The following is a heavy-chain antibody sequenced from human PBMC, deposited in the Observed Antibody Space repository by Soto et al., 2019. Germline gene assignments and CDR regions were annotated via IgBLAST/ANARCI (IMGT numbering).Heavy chain of an antibody. Sequence: EVQLLESGGGLEQPGGSLRLSCAASGFTFSDYAMSWVRQAPGKGLEWVTTITGSSSNLYYTDSVKGRFAMSRDNSRNILCLQMNSLTAEDTAVYYCAKGGAVYGLLTHDYWGQGTLVTVSS. CDR2: ITGSSSNL. J-gene: IGHJ4*02. CDR3: AKGGAVYGLLTHDY. V-gene: IGHV3-23*01. CDR1: GFTFSDYA. D-gene: IGHD3-9*01.